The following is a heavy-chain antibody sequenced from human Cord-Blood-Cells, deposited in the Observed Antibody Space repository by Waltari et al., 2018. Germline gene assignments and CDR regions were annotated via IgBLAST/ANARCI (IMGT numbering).Heavy chain of an antibody. CDR2: INHSGST. CDR3: ARATEYAPFDI. J-gene: IGHJ3*02. CDR1: GGSFSGYY. V-gene: IGHV4-34*01. Sequence: QVQLQQWGAGLLKPSETLSLTCAVYGGSFSGYYWSWIRQPPGKGLEWIGEINHSGSTNYSQSRKSRVTISVDTSKNQFSLKLSSVAAADTAVYYCARATEYAPFDIWGQGTMVTVSS.